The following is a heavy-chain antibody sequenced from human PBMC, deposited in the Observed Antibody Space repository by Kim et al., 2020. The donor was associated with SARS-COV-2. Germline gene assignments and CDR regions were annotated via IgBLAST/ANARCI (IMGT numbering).Heavy chain of an antibody. V-gene: IGHV4-59*01. Sequence: SETLSLTCTVSGGSISSYYWSWIRQPPGKGLEWIGYIYYSGSTNYNPSLKSRVTISVDTSKNQFSLKLSSVTAADTAVYYCARAPRYYYDSSGYWSDYYYYYGMDVWGQGTTVTVSS. D-gene: IGHD3-22*01. J-gene: IGHJ6*02. CDR2: IYYSGST. CDR1: GGSISSYY. CDR3: ARAPRYYYDSSGYWSDYYYYYGMDV.